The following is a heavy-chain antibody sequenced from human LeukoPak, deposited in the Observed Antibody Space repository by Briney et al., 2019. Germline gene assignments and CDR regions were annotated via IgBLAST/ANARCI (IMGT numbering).Heavy chain of an antibody. D-gene: IGHD3-22*01. CDR3: ARDYYDSSGYYYGYYYYMDV. CDR1: GFTFSSYS. Sequence: GGSLRLSCAASGFTFSSYSMNWVRQAPGKGLEWVSYISSSSSTIYYADSVKGRFTISRDNAKNSLYLQMNSLRAEDAAVYYCARDYYDSSGYYYGYYYYMDVWGKGTTVTVSS. V-gene: IGHV3-48*01. CDR2: ISSSSSTI. J-gene: IGHJ6*03.